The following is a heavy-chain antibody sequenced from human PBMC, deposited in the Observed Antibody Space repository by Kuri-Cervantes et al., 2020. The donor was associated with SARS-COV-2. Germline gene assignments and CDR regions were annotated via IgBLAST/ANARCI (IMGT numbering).Heavy chain of an antibody. CDR1: GGTFSSYA. CDR2: IIPIFGTA. Sequence: SVKVSCKASGGTFSSYAISWVRQAPGQGLEWMGGIIPIFGTANYAQKFQGRVTITADESTSTAHMELSSLSSEDTAVYYCASLGDAVDLPPPFDYWGQGTLVTVSS. CDR3: ASLGDAVDLPPPFDY. V-gene: IGHV1-69*13. D-gene: IGHD3-16*01. J-gene: IGHJ4*02.